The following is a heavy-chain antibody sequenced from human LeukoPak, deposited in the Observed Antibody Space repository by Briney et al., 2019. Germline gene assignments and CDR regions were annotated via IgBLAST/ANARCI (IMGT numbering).Heavy chain of an antibody. V-gene: IGHV3-23*01. CDR1: GFTFSSYA. CDR2: ISGAGGRT. Sequence: PGGSLRLSCAASGFTFSSYAMSWVRQAPGKGLEWVSAISGAGGRTYYADSVKGRFTISRDNSKNTLYLQMDSLRAEDTAVYYCAKDRADNGDRLRFDPWGQGTLVTVSS. CDR3: AKDRADNGDRLRFDP. D-gene: IGHD4-17*01. J-gene: IGHJ5*02.